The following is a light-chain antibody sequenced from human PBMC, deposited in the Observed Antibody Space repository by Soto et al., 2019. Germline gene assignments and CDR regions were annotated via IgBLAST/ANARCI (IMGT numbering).Light chain of an antibody. Sequence: EIVMTQSPATLSVSPGERATLSCRASQSISTELAWYQQKPGPPPRLLIYSASTRATGVPARFTGSGSGSEFTLTISGLQSEDFAVYYCQQGLNWPLTFGQGTRLEI. CDR2: SAS. CDR1: QSISTE. CDR3: QQGLNWPLT. V-gene: IGKV3-15*01. J-gene: IGKJ2*01.